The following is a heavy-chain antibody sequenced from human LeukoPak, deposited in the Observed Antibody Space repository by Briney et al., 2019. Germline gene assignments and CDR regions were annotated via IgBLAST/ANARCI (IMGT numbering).Heavy chain of an antibody. CDR2: IYHSGST. CDR1: GGSISSSNW. Sequence: SGTLSLTCAVSGGSISSSNWWSWVRQPPGKGLEWIGEIYHSGSTNYNPSLKSRVTISVDKSKNQFSLKLSSVTAADTAVYYCARGYGDGPEPNAFDIWGQGTMVTVSS. V-gene: IGHV4-4*02. J-gene: IGHJ3*02. D-gene: IGHD4-17*01. CDR3: ARGYGDGPEPNAFDI.